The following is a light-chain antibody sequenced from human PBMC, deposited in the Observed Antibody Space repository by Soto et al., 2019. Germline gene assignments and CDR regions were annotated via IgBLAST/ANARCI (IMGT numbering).Light chain of an antibody. V-gene: IGLV2-14*01. CDR3: SSHTSGSTRV. CDR1: SSNVGGYDY. CDR2: EVT. J-gene: IGLJ1*01. Sequence: QSALTQPASVSGSPGQSIAISCTGTSSNVGGYDYVSWYQQQPDKAPKLMIYEVTKRPSGVSNRFSGFKSGNTASLTISGLQAEDEADYYCSSHTSGSTRVFGTGTKLTVL.